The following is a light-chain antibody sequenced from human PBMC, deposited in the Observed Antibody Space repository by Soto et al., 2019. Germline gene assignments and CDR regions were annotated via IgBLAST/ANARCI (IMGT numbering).Light chain of an antibody. J-gene: IGKJ4*01. CDR1: QSVSIY. CDR3: QQRVQWPT. V-gene: IGKV3-11*01. CDR2: DAS. Sequence: EIVLTQSPATLSLPPGERATLSCRASQSVSIYLAWYQQKPGQAPRLLIYDASNRATGIPARFSGSGSGTDFTLTISSLEPDDFAVYYCQQRVQWPTFGGGTKVEIK.